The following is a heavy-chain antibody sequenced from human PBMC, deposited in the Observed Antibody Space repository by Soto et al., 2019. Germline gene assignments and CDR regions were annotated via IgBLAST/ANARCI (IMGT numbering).Heavy chain of an antibody. CDR2: IYHSGST. D-gene: IGHD6-19*01. CDR1: GGSISSGGYS. V-gene: IGHV4-30-2*01. CDR3: ARALDSSGCPDY. Sequence: SETLSLTCAVSGGSISSGGYSWSWIRQPPGKGLEWIGYIYHSGSTYYNPSLKSRVTISVDTSNNQFSLKLSSVTAAETAVYYCARALDSSGCPDYWGQGTLVT. J-gene: IGHJ4*02.